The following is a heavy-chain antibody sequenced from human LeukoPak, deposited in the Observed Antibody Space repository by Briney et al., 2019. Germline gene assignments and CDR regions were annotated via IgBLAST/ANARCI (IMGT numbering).Heavy chain of an antibody. CDR2: IIPIFGTA. Sequence: SSVKVSCKASGGTFSRYAISWVRQAPGQRLEWMGGIIPIFGTANYAQKFQGRVTITADESTSTAYMELSSLSSEDTAVFYCARERVSGVGFDYWGQGTLVTVSS. CDR1: GGTFSRYA. CDR3: ARERVSGVGFDY. J-gene: IGHJ4*02. D-gene: IGHD3-10*01. V-gene: IGHV1-69*01.